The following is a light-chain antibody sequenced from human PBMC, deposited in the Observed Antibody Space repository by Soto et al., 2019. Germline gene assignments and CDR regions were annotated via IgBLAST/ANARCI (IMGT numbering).Light chain of an antibody. CDR2: GAS. CDR1: QSVGSN. J-gene: IGKJ2*01. Sequence: EIVITQSPATLSVSPGERATLSCRASQSVGSNLAWYQQKPGQAPRLLIYGASTRATGIPARFSVSVSGTDFTLTISSLQSEDFAVYYCQQYNTCSPFFGQGTMLEVK. V-gene: IGKV3-15*01. CDR3: QQYNTCSPF.